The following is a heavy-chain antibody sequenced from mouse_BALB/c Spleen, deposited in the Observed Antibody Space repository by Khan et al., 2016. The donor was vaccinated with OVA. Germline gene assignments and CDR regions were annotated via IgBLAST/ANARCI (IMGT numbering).Heavy chain of an antibody. CDR2: ISYSGRT. Sequence: VQLQESGPGLVKPSQSLSLTCTVTGYSITSDYAWNWIRQFPGNKLEWMGYISYSGRTSYNPSLQSRISVTRDTSNNQFFLQLNSVTTEDTATYYCAMRRTYWGQGTLVTVSA. D-gene: IGHD2-3*01. V-gene: IGHV3-2*02. CDR3: AMRRTY. J-gene: IGHJ3*01. CDR1: GYSITSDYA.